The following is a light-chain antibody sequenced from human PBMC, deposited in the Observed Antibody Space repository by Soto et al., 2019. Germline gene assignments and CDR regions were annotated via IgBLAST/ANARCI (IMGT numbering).Light chain of an antibody. V-gene: IGLV2-23*01. CDR3: CSYAGNSLWV. Sequence: QSALTQPASVSGSPGQSITISCTGTSSDVGNYILVSWYQQHPGKAPKLIIYEGTKRPSGVSNRFSGSKSGNTASLTVSGLQAEDEADYYCCSYAGNSLWVFGGGTKLTVL. CDR1: SSDVGNYIL. J-gene: IGLJ3*02. CDR2: EGT.